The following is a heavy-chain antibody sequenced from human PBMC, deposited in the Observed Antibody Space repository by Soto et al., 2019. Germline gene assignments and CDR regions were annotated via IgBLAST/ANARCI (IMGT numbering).Heavy chain of an antibody. Sequence: ASVNGSCKVSGYTLTELSTHWVRQAPGKGLEWMGGFDPEDGETIYAQKFQGRVTMTEDTSTDTAYMELSSLRSEDTAVYYCATAVVKNDYYDSSGYYYSFDYWGQGTLVTSPQ. D-gene: IGHD3-22*01. CDR2: FDPEDGET. V-gene: IGHV1-24*01. J-gene: IGHJ4*02. CDR1: GYTLTELS. CDR3: ATAVVKNDYYDSSGYYYSFDY.